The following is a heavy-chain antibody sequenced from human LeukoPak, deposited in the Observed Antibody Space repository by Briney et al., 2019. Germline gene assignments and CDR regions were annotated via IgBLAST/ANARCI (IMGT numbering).Heavy chain of an antibody. V-gene: IGHV3-23*01. CDR2: ISGSGGSA. J-gene: IGHJ4*02. CDR1: GFTFSSYA. D-gene: IGHD6-19*01. CDR3: AKDQFSTGWSPTTFDY. Sequence: GGSLRLSCAASGFTFSSYAMTWVRQAPGKGLEWVSAISGSGGSAYYVDSVKGRFTISRDNSKNTLYLQMNSLRAEDTAVYYCAKDQFSTGWSPTTFDYWSQGTLVTVSA.